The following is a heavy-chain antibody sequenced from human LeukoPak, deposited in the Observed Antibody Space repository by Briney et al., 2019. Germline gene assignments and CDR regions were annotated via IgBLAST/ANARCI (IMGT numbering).Heavy chain of an antibody. CDR1: GGSISSSSYY. CDR2: IYYSGST. CDR3: ARARSRLVDAFDI. D-gene: IGHD6-19*01. J-gene: IGHJ3*02. Sequence: SETLSLTCTVSGGSISSSSYYWGWTRQPPGKGLEWIGSIYYSGSTYYNPSLKSRVTISVDTSKNQFSLKLSSVTAADTAVYYCARARSRLVDAFDIWGQGTMVTVSS. V-gene: IGHV4-39*01.